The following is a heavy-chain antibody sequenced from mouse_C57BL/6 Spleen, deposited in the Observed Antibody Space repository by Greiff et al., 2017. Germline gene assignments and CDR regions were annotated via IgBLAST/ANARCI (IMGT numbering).Heavy chain of an antibody. CDR2: IHPNSGST. V-gene: IGHV1-64*01. J-gene: IGHJ2*01. D-gene: IGHD1-2*01. CDR3: ARYCYGRPFDY. Sequence: QVQLQQPGAELVKPGASVKLSCKASGYTFTSYWMHWVKQRPGQGLAWIGKIHPNSGSTNKNEKFKSKATLTVDKSSSTAYRQLSSLKSADSAVYYCARYCYGRPFDYWGQGTTLTVSS. CDR1: GYTFTSYW.